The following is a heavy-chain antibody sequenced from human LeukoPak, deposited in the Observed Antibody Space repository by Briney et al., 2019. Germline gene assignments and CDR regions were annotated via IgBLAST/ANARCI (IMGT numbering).Heavy chain of an antibody. D-gene: IGHD3-10*01. CDR1: GFTVSSNY. CDR3: ARESITTSSLWFDP. CDR2: IYSGGST. J-gene: IGHJ5*02. Sequence: PGGSLRLSCAASGFTVSSNYMSWVRQAPGKGLEWVPVIYSGGSTYYADSVKGRFTISRDNSKNTLYLQMNSLRAEDTAVYYCARESITTSSLWFDPWGQGTLVAVSS. V-gene: IGHV3-53*01.